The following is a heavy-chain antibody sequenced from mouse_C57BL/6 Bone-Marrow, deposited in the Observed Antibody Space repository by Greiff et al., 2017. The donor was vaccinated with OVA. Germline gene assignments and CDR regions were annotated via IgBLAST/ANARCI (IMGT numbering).Heavy chain of an antibody. Sequence: QVQLQQSGAELARPGASVKLSCKASGYTFTSSGISWVKQRTGQGLEWIGEIYPRSGNTYYNEKFKGKATLTADKSSSTAYMELRSLTSEDSAVYFCARGYYGSSVFDYWGQGTTLTVSS. D-gene: IGHD1-1*01. CDR1: GYTFTSSG. J-gene: IGHJ2*01. CDR3: ARGYYGSSVFDY. V-gene: IGHV1-81*01. CDR2: IYPRSGNT.